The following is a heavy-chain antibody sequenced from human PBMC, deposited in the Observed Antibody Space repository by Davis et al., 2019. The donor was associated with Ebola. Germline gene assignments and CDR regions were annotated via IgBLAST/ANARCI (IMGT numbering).Heavy chain of an antibody. Sequence: GESLKISCAASGFTFSSYGMHWVRQAPGKGLEWVAVIWYDGSNKYYADSVKGRFTISRDNSKNTLYLQMNSLRAEDTAVYYCARNWLPGYFDYWGQGTLVTVSS. J-gene: IGHJ4*02. V-gene: IGHV3-33*01. D-gene: IGHD5-12*01. CDR2: IWYDGSNK. CDR1: GFTFSSYG. CDR3: ARNWLPGYFDY.